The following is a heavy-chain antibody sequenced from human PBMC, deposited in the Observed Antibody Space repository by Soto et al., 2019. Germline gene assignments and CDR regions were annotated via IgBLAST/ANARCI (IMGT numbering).Heavy chain of an antibody. V-gene: IGHV3-49*04. CDR1: GLTSIDHA. J-gene: IGHJ6*02. D-gene: IGHD3-3*01. CDR2: TTSHSYGGTT. CDR3: ARDGDYYGMDV. Sequence: GGSLSLSCEFSGLTSIDHALTWVRKAPGKGLEWVAFTTSHSYGGTTDYAASVKGRFTISRDDSKSIAYLQMNSLQIADTAIYYCARDGDYYGMDVWGQGTRSPSP.